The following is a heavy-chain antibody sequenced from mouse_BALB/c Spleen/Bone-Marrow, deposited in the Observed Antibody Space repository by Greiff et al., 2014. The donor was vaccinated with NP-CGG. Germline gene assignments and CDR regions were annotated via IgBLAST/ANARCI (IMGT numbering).Heavy chain of an antibody. V-gene: IGHV14-3*02. Sequence: EVQRVESGAELVKPGASVKLSCTASGFNIKDTYMHWVKQGPEQGLEWIGRIDPANGNTKYDPKFQGKATITADTSSNTAYLQLSSLTSEDTAVYYCARYRLGTYFDYWGQGTTLTVSS. D-gene: IGHD2-14*01. CDR3: ARYRLGTYFDY. CDR1: GFNIKDTY. CDR2: IDPANGNT. J-gene: IGHJ2*01.